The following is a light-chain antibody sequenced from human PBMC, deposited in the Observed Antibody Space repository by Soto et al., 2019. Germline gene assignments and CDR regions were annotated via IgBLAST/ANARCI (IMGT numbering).Light chain of an antibody. V-gene: IGLV2-14*01. Sequence: HSARSHPVSAFRSLGRLITISCTGTGSDVGGYNSVSWCQQQPSNAPEPIIYEVRHRPSGVAIGFSGSKSGNCASLTVPVLRGEEEADYYCNSNTHINIMVFGTGTKVT. CDR2: EVR. CDR1: GSDVGGYNS. J-gene: IGLJ1*01. CDR3: NSNTHINIMV.